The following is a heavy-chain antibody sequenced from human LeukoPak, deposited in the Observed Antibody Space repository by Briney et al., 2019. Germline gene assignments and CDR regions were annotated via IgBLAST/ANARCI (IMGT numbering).Heavy chain of an antibody. CDR3: ARQGYYDFWSGYLSNLDY. V-gene: IGHV3-11*01. CDR2: ISSSGSTI. CDR1: GFTFSDYY. Sequence: PGGSLRLSCAASGFTFSDYYMSWIRQAPGKGLEWVSYISSSGSTICYADSVKGRFTISRDNAKNSLYLQMNSLRAEDTAVYYCARQGYYDFWSGYLSNLDYWGQGTLVTVSS. J-gene: IGHJ4*02. D-gene: IGHD3-3*01.